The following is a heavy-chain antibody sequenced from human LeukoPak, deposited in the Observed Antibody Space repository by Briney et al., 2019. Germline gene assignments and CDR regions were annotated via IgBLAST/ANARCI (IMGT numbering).Heavy chain of an antibody. D-gene: IGHD3-10*01. CDR2: IYYSGST. J-gene: IGHJ4*02. Sequence: SETLSLTCTVSGGSISSYYWSWIRQPPGKGLEWIGYIYYSGSTNYNPSLKSRVTISVDTSKNQFSLELSSVTAADTAVYYCARHGGRSGKFDYWGQGTLVTVSS. CDR1: GGSISSYY. V-gene: IGHV4-59*08. CDR3: ARHGGRSGKFDY.